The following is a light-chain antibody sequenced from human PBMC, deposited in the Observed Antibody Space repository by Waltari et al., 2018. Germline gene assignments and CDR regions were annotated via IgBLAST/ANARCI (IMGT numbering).Light chain of an antibody. CDR1: SSDIGIYNL. CDR2: EVS. Sequence: QSALTQPASVSGSPGQSITISCTGSSSDIGIYNLVSWYQHHPGKVPKLIIYEVSERPSGGSGRFSGSKSGNTASLTLSDLQPEDGADYYCCSYAGDSTYVFGTGTKVTVL. CDR3: CSYAGDSTYV. V-gene: IGLV2-23*02. J-gene: IGLJ1*01.